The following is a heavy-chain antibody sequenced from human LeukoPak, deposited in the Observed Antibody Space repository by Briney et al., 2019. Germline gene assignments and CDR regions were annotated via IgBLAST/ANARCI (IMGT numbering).Heavy chain of an antibody. J-gene: IGHJ3*02. CDR3: ARGRDTYQFI. CDR2: IYHTGST. D-gene: IGHD2-2*01. Sequence: SETLSLTCIVSGDSFSSGSYYWSWIRQPPGKGLEWIGYIYHTGSTYYNPSLKSRVTISVDRSKDRFSLTLNSVTPADTAVYYCARGRDTYQFIGGQGTKATVS. CDR1: GDSFSSGSYY. V-gene: IGHV4-30-2*01.